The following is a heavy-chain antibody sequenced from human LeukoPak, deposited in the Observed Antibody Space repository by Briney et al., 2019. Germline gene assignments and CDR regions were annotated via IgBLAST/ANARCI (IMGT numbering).Heavy chain of an antibody. V-gene: IGHV3-48*03. J-gene: IGHJ4*02. CDR3: ARAWIQLWLQDGYYFDS. CDR1: GFIFSSYE. Sequence: PGGSLRLSCAASGFIFSSYEMNWVRQAPGKGLEWVSYISDSGSNIYYADSVKGRFTISRDSAKNSLYLQMNSLRAEDTAVYYCARAWIQLWLQDGYYFDSWGQGTLVTVSS. CDR2: ISDSGSNI. D-gene: IGHD5-18*01.